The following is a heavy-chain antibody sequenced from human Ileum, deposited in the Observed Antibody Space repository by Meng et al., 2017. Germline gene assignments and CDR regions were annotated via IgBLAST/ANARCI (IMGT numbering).Heavy chain of an antibody. CDR3: ARDSRDYYDSSGYYYSRFLLDY. J-gene: IGHJ4*02. D-gene: IGHD3-22*01. Sequence: GGSLRLSCVGSGYIFSSRGMHWVRQAPGKGLEWVAVISYDGSNKYYADSVKGRFTISRDNSKNTLYLQMNSLRAEDTAVYYCARDSRDYYDSSGYYYSRFLLDYWGQGTLVTVSS. V-gene: IGHV3-30*19. CDR2: ISYDGSNK. CDR1: GYIFSSRG.